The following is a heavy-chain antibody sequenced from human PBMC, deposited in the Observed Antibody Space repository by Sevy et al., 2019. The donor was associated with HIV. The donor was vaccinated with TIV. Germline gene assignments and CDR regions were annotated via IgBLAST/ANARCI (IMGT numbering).Heavy chain of an antibody. V-gene: IGHV3-7*01. Sequence: GGSLRLSCAVSGFTFRNFWMSWVRQAPGKGLEWVANIRQDGSEKYYVDSVRGRFTISRDNAKNSLLMQLNSLRADDTAIYYCAKSYFGSGTSYGMDLWGRGTTVTVSS. D-gene: IGHD3-10*01. CDR1: GFTFRNFW. CDR2: IRQDGSEK. J-gene: IGHJ6*02. CDR3: AKSYFGSGTSYGMDL.